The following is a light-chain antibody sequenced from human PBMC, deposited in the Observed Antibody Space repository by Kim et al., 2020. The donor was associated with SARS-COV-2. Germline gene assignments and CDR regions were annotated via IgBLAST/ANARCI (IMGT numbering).Light chain of an antibody. CDR2: DVS. J-gene: IGLJ3*02. CDR3: TSYTRSDTWV. Sequence: QSVVTQPASVSGSPGQSITISCTGTNNDVGGYNYVSWYQQHPGKAPKFMIYDVSKRPSGVSNRFSGSKSGNTASLTISGLQAEDEADYYCTSYTRSDTWVFGGGTQLTVL. V-gene: IGLV2-14*03. CDR1: NNDVGGYNY.